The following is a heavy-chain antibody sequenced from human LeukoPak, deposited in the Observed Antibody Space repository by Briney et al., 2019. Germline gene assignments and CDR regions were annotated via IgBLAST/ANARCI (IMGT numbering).Heavy chain of an antibody. Sequence: PGGSLRLSCAASGFSFGTTYMIWVRQAPGKGLEWVGRIKSKRDGGRVDYAAHLQGRFTISRDDSSTTLYLQMNSLKTEDTGVYYCATEKELVPAFDFWGQGTMVTVSS. V-gene: IGHV3-15*01. CDR3: ATEKELVPAFDF. CDR2: IKSKRDGGRV. J-gene: IGHJ3*01. CDR1: GFSFGTTY. D-gene: IGHD3-10*01.